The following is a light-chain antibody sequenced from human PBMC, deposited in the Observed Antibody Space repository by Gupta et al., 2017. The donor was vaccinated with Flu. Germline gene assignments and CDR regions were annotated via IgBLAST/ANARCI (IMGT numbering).Light chain of an antibody. J-gene: IGKJ4*01. CDR2: AAS. V-gene: IGKV3-20*01. Sequence: GTVSCRASNSVSSNYLAWYEPKPGQAPRLLISAASNRAAGIPDRFSGSGSGTDFTLSISRLETEDFAVYYCQQYGSLPRTFGGGTKVEIK. CDR1: NSVSSNY. CDR3: QQYGSLPRT.